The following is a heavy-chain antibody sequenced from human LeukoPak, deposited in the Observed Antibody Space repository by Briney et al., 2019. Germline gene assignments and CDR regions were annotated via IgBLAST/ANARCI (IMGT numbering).Heavy chain of an antibody. CDR3: ARDRRRGIDY. CDR1: GGSFSGYY. J-gene: IGHJ4*02. CDR2: INHSGST. V-gene: IGHV4-34*01. Sequence: PSETLSLTCAVYGGSFSGYYWSWIRQPPGKGLEWIGEINHSGSTNYNPSLKSRVTISVDTSKNQFSLKLSSVTAADTAVYYCARDRRRGIDYWGQGTLVTVSS. D-gene: IGHD3-16*01.